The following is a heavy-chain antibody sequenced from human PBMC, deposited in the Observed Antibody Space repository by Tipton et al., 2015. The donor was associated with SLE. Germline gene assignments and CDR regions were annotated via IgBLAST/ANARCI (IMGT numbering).Heavy chain of an antibody. V-gene: IGHV1-2*02. CDR1: GYSFSDYY. CDR2: ININNGVT. D-gene: IGHD1-1*01. J-gene: IGHJ6*02. Sequence: QVQLVQSGAEVKRPEAPVKVSCKASGYSFSDYYIHWVRQAPGQGLEWMGWININNGVTNYAQKFQGRVTMTRDTSINTVYMELRRLKSDDTAVYYCAREERLEIFYYGLDVWGQGTTVTVSS. CDR3: AREERLEIFYYGLDV.